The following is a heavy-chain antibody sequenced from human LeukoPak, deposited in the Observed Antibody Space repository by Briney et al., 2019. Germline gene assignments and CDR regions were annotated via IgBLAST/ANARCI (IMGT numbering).Heavy chain of an antibody. J-gene: IGHJ5*02. CDR2: ISAYNGNT. CDR3: ARVLSGSWDWFDP. D-gene: IGHD3-22*01. Sequence: ASVKVSCKASGYTFTSYYMHWVRQAPGQGLEWMGWISAYNGNTNYAQKLQGRVTMTTDTSTSTAYMELSSLRAEDTAVYYCARVLSGSWDWFDPWGQGTLVTVSS. V-gene: IGHV1-18*04. CDR1: GYTFTSYY.